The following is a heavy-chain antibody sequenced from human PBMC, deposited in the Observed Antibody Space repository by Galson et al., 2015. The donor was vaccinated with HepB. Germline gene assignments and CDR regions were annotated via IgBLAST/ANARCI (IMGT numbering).Heavy chain of an antibody. J-gene: IGHJ5*02. Sequence: SVKVSCKASGYTFTSYGISWVRQAPGQGLEWMGWISAYNGNTNYAQKLQGRVTMTTDTSTSTAYMELRSLRSDDTAVYYCARDFSDFWSGYNWFDPWGQGTLVTVSS. D-gene: IGHD3-3*01. V-gene: IGHV1-18*01. CDR1: GYTFTSYG. CDR2: ISAYNGNT. CDR3: ARDFSDFWSGYNWFDP.